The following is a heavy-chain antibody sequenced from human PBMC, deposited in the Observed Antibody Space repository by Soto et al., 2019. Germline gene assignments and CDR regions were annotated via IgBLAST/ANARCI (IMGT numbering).Heavy chain of an antibody. D-gene: IGHD6-13*01. CDR3: AKDWGWTYTSSCPDH. CDR1: GFTFNNYA. J-gene: IGHJ4*02. CDR2: VSYDGSNK. V-gene: IGHV3-30*18. Sequence: QAQLVDSGGGVVQPGRSLRLSCAASGFTFNNYAMHWVRQAPGKGLEWVAVVSYDGSNKYYADSVKGRFTISRDNSKNTLDLQMNSLRSEDTAVYYCAKDWGWTYTSSCPDHWGQGTLVTVSS.